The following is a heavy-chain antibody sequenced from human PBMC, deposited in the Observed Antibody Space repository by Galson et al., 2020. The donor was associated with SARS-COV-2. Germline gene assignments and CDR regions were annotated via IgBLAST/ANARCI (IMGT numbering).Heavy chain of an antibody. V-gene: IGHV3-21*01. Sequence: TGGSLRLSCAASGFTFSSYSMNWVRQAPGKGLEWVSHIISRSTYIYYADSVKGRFTISRDNAKNSLYLQMNSLRAEDTAVYYCARSEHDAFDLWGQGTMVTVSS. J-gene: IGHJ3*01. CDR2: IISRSTYI. CDR1: GFTFSSYS. CDR3: ARSEHDAFDL.